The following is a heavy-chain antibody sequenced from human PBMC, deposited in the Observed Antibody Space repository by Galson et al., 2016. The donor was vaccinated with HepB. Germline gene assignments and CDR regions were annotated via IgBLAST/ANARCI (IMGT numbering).Heavy chain of an antibody. CDR1: GFTFSSYG. D-gene: IGHD1-26*01. J-gene: IGHJ4*02. Sequence: SLRLSCAASGFTFSSYGIHWVRQAPGKGLEWVAVIWYDGSNKYYADSVKGRFTISRDNSKNTLYLQMNSLRAEDTAVYFCAREPSGWENSGYFDYWGQGTVVTVSS. CDR3: AREPSGWENSGYFDY. CDR2: IWYDGSNK. V-gene: IGHV3-33*01.